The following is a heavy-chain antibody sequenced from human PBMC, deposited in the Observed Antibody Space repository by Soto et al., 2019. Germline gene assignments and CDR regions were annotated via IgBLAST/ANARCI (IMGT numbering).Heavy chain of an antibody. CDR2: IYYSGST. Sequence: TLSLTCTVSGGSISSYYWSWIRQPPGKGLEWIGYIYYSGSTNYNPSLKSRVTISVDTSKNQFSLKLSSVTAADTVVYYCARQVGGWAPWYFDYWGQGTLVTVSS. CDR1: GGSISSYY. CDR3: ARQVGGWAPWYFDY. V-gene: IGHV4-59*08. J-gene: IGHJ4*02. D-gene: IGHD6-19*01.